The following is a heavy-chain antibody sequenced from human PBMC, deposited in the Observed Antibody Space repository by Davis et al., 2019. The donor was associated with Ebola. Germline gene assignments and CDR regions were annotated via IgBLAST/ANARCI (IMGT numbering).Heavy chain of an antibody. V-gene: IGHV3-11*01. CDR1: GFTFSDYY. Sequence: GESLKISCAASGFTFSDYYMSWIRQVPGKGLEWLSYISTSANNIYYKDSVKGRFTVSRDNAKNTLYLHMSSLRAEDTAIYYCARDIVDSGLLDYWGPGTPVTVSS. CDR2: ISTSANNI. CDR3: ARDIVDSGLLDY. J-gene: IGHJ4*02. D-gene: IGHD5-18*01.